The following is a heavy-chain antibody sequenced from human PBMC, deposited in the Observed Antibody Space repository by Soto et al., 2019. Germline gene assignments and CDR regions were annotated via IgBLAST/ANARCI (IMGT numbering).Heavy chain of an antibody. CDR2: IYYSGST. V-gene: IGHV4-59*01. Sequence: PSETLSLTCTVSGGSISSYYWSWIRQPPGKGLEWIGYIYYSGSTNYNPSLKSRVTISVDTSKNQFSLKLSSVTAADTAVYYCARVQGVRYNWNDEYHYFDYWGQGTLVTVSS. CDR3: ARVQGVRYNWNDEYHYFDY. D-gene: IGHD1-1*01. J-gene: IGHJ4*02. CDR1: GGSISSYY.